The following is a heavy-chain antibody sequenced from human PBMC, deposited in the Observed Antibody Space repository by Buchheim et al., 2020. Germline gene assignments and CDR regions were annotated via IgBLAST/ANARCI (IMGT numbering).Heavy chain of an antibody. V-gene: IGHV3-30-3*01. CDR3: APPRAEDFDH. J-gene: IGHJ4*02. CDR1: GFTFSSYA. CDR2: ISYDGSNK. Sequence: QVQLVESGGGVVQPGRSLRLSCAASGFTFSSYAMHWVRQAPGKGLEWVAVISYDGSNKYYADSVKGRFTISRDNSKNTLYLQMNSLGAEDTAVYYCAPPRAEDFDHWGQGTL.